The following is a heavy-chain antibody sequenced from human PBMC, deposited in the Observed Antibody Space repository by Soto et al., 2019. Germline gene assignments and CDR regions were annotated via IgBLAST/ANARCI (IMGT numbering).Heavy chain of an antibody. D-gene: IGHD3-22*01. J-gene: IGHJ5*02. CDR2: IDYSGST. CDR1: GGSVGSGMYY. CDR3: ARVGYHSSDYLSKWFDP. V-gene: IGHV4-61*01. Sequence: SATLSLTCTVSGGSVGSGMYYLSWIRQPPGKRLELIGFIDYSGSTNHNPSLKSRVTISIDTSKNQFSLKLKSVTAADTAVYYCARVGYHSSDYLSKWFDPWGQGTLVTGSS.